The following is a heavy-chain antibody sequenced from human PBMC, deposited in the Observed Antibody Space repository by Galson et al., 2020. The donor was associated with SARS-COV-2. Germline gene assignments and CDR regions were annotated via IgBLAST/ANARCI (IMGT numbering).Heavy chain of an antibody. D-gene: IGHD2-21*02. CDR2: KSYEGSKN. CDR1: GFGLSNYG. J-gene: IGHJ6*02. V-gene: IGHV3-30*18. CDR3: AKFRDIFHCWGGYCSMDV. Sequence: GESLKIYCAASGFGLSNYGMHWVHQAPGTGLEWVAGKSYEGSKNYYGDSVNGRFTISRDNSKNTVYLQMNSLRAEDTAVYYCAKFRDIFHCWGGYCSMDVWGQGTTVIVSS.